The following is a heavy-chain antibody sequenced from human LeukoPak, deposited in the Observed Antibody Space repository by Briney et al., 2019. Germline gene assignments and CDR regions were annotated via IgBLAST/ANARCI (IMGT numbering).Heavy chain of an antibody. J-gene: IGHJ4*02. CDR2: ISTKNGNT. Sequence: ASVKVSCKASGYTFTTYGVSWVRQAPGQGLEWMGWISTKNGNTNYSQKFQGRVTMTTDSSTSTAYMELRRLRSDDTAVYYCARDVVWDLLAYWGQGTLVTVSS. D-gene: IGHD1-26*01. V-gene: IGHV1-18*01. CDR3: ARDVVWDLLAY. CDR1: GYTFTTYG.